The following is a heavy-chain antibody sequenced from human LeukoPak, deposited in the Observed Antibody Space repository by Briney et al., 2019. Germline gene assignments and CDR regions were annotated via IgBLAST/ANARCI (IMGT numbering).Heavy chain of an antibody. J-gene: IGHJ6*04. V-gene: IGHV4-4*07. D-gene: IGHD3-16*02. CDR2: IYSSGRA. Sequence: SETLSLTCIVSGGSISDHFWSWIRQPAGKGLEWIGRIYSSGRANYNPFFSSRVTMSVDTSKNQFSLELSSVTAANTAVYYCALSSYYMDVWGKGTTVTVSS. CDR1: GGSISDHF. CDR3: ALSSYYMDV.